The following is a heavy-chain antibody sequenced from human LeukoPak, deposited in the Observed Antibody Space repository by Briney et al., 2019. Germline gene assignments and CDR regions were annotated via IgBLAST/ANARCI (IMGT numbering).Heavy chain of an antibody. CDR3: ARAPKIVATTRVPPSNYYFDY. CDR1: GYTFTSYD. D-gene: IGHD5-12*01. J-gene: IGHJ4*02. Sequence: GASVKVSCKASGYTFTSYDINWVRQATGQGLQWMGWMNPNSGNTGYAQKFQGRVTMTRNTSISTAYMELSSLRSEDTAVYYCARAPKIVATTRVPPSNYYFDYLGQGTLVTVSS. V-gene: IGHV1-8*01. CDR2: MNPNSGNT.